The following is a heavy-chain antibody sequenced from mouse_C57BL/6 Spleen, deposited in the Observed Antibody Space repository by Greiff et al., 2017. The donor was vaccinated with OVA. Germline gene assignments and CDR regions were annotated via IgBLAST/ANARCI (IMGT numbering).Heavy chain of an antibody. CDR2: ISYDGSN. CDR3: AKTTVVADYYAMDY. D-gene: IGHD1-1*01. Sequence: DVKLQESGPGLVKPSQSLSLTCSVTGYSITSGYYWNWIRQFPGNKLEWMGYISYDGSNKYNPSLKNRISITRDTSKNQFFLKLNSVTTEDTATYYCAKTTVVADYYAMDYWGQGTSVTVSS. V-gene: IGHV3-6*01. CDR1: GYSITSGYY. J-gene: IGHJ4*01.